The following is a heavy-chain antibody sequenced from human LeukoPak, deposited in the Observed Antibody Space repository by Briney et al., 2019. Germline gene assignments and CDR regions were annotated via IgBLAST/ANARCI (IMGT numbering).Heavy chain of an antibody. D-gene: IGHD1-26*01. V-gene: IGHV4-30-2*01. Sequence: SETLSLTCTVSGGSISSGDYYWSWIRQPPGKGLEWIGYIYHSGSTYYNPSLKSRVTISVDTSKNQFSLKLSSVTAADTAVYYCARRSWRGSYGDWGQGTLVTVSS. J-gene: IGHJ4*02. CDR1: GGSISSGDYY. CDR2: IYHSGST. CDR3: ARRSWRGSYGD.